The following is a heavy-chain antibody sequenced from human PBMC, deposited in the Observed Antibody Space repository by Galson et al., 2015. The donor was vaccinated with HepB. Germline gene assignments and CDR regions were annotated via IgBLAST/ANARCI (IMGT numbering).Heavy chain of an antibody. J-gene: IGHJ5*02. CDR1: GGSISGYF. CDR3: ARGPEMVPAAMGWFDP. D-gene: IGHD2-2*01. CDR2: IYYTGNT. V-gene: IGHV4-59*01. Sequence: CTVSGGSISGYFWGWIRQPPGKGLEWIAYIYYTGNTYYNPSLKSRITISIDTSKNWVSLKLNSVTAADTAFYYCARGPEMVPAAMGWFDPWGQGTLVTVSS.